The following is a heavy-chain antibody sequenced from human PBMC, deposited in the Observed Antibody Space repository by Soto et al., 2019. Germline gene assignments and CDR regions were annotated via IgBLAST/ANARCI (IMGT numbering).Heavy chain of an antibody. CDR2: VNPSGGSA. D-gene: IGHD2-15*01. CDR1: GYIFTAYS. CDR3: AREENCRGGTCYSEYFHH. J-gene: IGHJ1*01. Sequence: ASVKVSCKTSGYIFTAYSMHWVRQAPGQGLEWMGVVNPSGGSAHYAQSFEGRVTLTRDTSTSTFYMELSSLRSEDTAVYYCAREENCRGGTCYSEYFHHWGQGTLVTVSS. V-gene: IGHV1-46*01.